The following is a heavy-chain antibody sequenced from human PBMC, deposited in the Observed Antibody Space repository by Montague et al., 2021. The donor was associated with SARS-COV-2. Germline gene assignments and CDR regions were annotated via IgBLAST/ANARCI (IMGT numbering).Heavy chain of an antibody. D-gene: IGHD3-10*01. CDR1: GFTLSSED. V-gene: IGHV3-23*01. CDR3: ARDGSRGTVRLAFDL. J-gene: IGHJ3*01. CDR2: STSGGRT. Sequence: SLRLSCAASGFTLSSEDMHWVRQAPGKGLEWVSSSTSGGRTFYADSVKGRFTISRDNSRNTLYLQMDSLRADDTALYYCARDGSRGTVRLAFDLWGQGTMVTVSS.